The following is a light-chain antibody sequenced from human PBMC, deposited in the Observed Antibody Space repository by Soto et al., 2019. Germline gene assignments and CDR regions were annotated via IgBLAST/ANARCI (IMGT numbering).Light chain of an antibody. Sequence: ETVMTQSPATLSVSPGERATLSCRASQSVGTKLAWYQHKPGQAPRLLIYDASTRATGIPARFSGSGSGTEFPLTISSVQSEDFVVYFCQQYYNWYTYGQGTKLEIK. V-gene: IGKV3-15*01. CDR2: DAS. J-gene: IGKJ2*01. CDR1: QSVGTK. CDR3: QQYYNWYT.